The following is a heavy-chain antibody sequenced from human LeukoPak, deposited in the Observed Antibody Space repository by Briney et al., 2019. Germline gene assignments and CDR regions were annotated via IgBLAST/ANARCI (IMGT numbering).Heavy chain of an antibody. V-gene: IGHV1-58*02. J-gene: IGHJ2*01. Sequence: SVKVSCKASGFTFASSAMQWVRQARGQRLEWIGWIVVGSGNTNYAQKFQERVTITRDMSTSTAYMELSSLRSEDTAVYYCAARSAVAGTGYFDLWGRGTLVTVSS. CDR1: GFTFASSA. CDR2: IVVGSGNT. D-gene: IGHD6-19*01. CDR3: AARSAVAGTGYFDL.